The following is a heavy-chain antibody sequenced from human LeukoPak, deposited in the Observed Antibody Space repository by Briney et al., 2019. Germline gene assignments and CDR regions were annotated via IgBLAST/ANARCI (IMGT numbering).Heavy chain of an antibody. J-gene: IGHJ4*02. CDR1: GFTFSSYG. D-gene: IGHD3-3*01. CDR2: IIEGGSEK. CDR3: ARAWSNDY. V-gene: IGHV3-7*05. Sequence: PGRSLRLSCAASGFTFSSYGMHWVRQAPGKGLEWVATIIEGGSEKYYVDSVKGRFTISRDNAKNSLFLQMNSLRADDTAVYYCARAWSNDYWGQGTLVTVSS.